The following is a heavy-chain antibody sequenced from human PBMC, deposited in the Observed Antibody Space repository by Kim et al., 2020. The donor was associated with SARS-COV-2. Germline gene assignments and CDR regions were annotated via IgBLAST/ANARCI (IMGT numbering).Heavy chain of an antibody. V-gene: IGHV3-33*06. CDR1: GFTFSSYG. J-gene: IGHJ6*02. D-gene: IGHD3-10*02. CDR3: AKEGHVFSLIYYYYYGMDV. Sequence: GGSLRLSCAASGFTFSSYGMHWVRQAPGKGLEWVAVIWYDGSNKYYADSVKGRFTISRDNSKNTLYLQMNSLRAEDTAVYYCAKEGHVFSLIYYYYYGMDVWGQGTTVTVSS. CDR2: IWYDGSNK.